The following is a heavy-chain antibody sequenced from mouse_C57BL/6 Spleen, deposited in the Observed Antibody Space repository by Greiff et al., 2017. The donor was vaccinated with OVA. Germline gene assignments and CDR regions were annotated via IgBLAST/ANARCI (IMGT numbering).Heavy chain of an antibody. CDR2: ISGGGGNT. D-gene: IGHD2-3*01. CDR3: ASPYDGYYVAWFAY. V-gene: IGHV5-9*01. Sequence: EVTLVESGGGLVKPGGSLKLSCAASGFTFSSYTMSWVRQTPEKRLEWVATISGGGGNTYYPASVKGRFTISRDNDKNTLYLQMSSLRAEDTALYYCASPYDGYYVAWFAYWGQGALVTVSA. J-gene: IGHJ3*01. CDR1: GFTFSSYT.